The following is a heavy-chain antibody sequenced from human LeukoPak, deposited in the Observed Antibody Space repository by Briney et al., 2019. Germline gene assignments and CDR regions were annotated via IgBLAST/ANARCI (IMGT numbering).Heavy chain of an antibody. CDR2: IYYSGST. V-gene: IGHV4-59*11. Sequence: SETLSLTCTVSGGSISSHYWSWIRQPPGKGLEWIGYIYYSGSTNYNPSLKSRVTISVDTSKNQFSLKLSSVTAADTAVYYCARGATDWYFELWGRGTLVTVSS. D-gene: IGHD5-12*01. J-gene: IGHJ2*01. CDR1: GGSISSHY. CDR3: ARGATDWYFEL.